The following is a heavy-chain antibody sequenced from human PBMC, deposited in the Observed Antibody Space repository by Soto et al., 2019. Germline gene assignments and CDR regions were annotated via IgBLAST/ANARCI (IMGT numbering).Heavy chain of an antibody. CDR1: GGSISSSSYY. J-gene: IGHJ4*02. D-gene: IGHD6-19*01. V-gene: IGHV4-39*01. Sequence: QLQLQESGPGLVKPSETLSLTCTVSGGSISSSSYYWGWIRQPPGKGLEWIGSIYYSGSTYYNPSLKSRVTISVDTSKNQFSLKLSSVTAADTAVYYCAKSSYSSGQKGWVGYWGQGTLVTVSS. CDR3: AKSSYSSGQKGWVGY. CDR2: IYYSGST.